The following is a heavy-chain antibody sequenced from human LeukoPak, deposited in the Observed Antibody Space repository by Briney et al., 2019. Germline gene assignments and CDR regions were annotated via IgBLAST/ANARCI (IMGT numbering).Heavy chain of an antibody. V-gene: IGHV4-34*01. CDR3: ARLELAAAGSRWFDP. Sequence: SETLSLTCAVYGGSFSGYYWSWIRQPLGKGLEWIGEINHSGSTNYNPSLKSRVTISVDTSKNQFSLRLSSVTAADTAVYYCARLELAAAGSRWFDPWGQGTLVTVSS. CDR2: INHSGST. CDR1: GGSFSGYY. J-gene: IGHJ5*02. D-gene: IGHD6-13*01.